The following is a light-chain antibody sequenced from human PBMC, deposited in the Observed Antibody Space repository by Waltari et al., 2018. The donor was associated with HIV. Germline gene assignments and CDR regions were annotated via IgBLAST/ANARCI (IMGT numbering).Light chain of an antibody. J-gene: IGLJ3*02. CDR2: KDN. CDR1: VLARKY. CDR3: YSAADSDEV. V-gene: IGLV3-27*01. Sequence: SFELTQPSSVSVSPGQTARITCPGAVLARKYARWFQKKPGQAPLLLIYKDNERPSGIPERFSGSSSGTTVTLTISGAQVEDEADYYCYSAADSDEVFGGGTKLTVL.